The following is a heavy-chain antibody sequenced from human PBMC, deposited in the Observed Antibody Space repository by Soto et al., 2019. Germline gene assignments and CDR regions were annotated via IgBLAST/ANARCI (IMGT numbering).Heavy chain of an antibody. Sequence: GGSLRLSCAASGFTFSSYAMSWVRQAPGKGLEWVSAISGSGGNTYYADSVKGRFTISRDNPKNTLYLQMNSLRAEDTAVYYCAKDPLSYCSGGTCYVDYWGQGSLVTVSS. V-gene: IGHV3-23*01. D-gene: IGHD2-15*01. CDR3: AKDPLSYCSGGTCYVDY. CDR1: GFTFSSYA. J-gene: IGHJ4*02. CDR2: ISGSGGNT.